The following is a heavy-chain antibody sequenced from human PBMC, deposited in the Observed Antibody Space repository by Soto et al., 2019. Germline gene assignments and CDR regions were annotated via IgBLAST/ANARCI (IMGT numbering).Heavy chain of an antibody. CDR3: ARDKEFYDSSGYYYFDY. Sequence: SVKVSCKASGGTFSSYAISWVRQAPGQGLEWMGGIIPIFGTANYAQKFQGRVTITADESTSTAYMELSSLRSEDTAVYYCARDKEFYDSSGYYYFDYWGQGTLVTVSP. CDR2: IIPIFGTA. V-gene: IGHV1-69*13. J-gene: IGHJ4*02. CDR1: GGTFSSYA. D-gene: IGHD3-22*01.